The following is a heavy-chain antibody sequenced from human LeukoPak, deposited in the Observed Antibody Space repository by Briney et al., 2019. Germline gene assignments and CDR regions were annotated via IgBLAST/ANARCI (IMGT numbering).Heavy chain of an antibody. CDR2: ITYDGDNT. J-gene: IGHJ4*02. CDR3: AKDRYCYDSSGYSYFDY. CDR1: GFTFSNNG. V-gene: IGHV3-30*18. D-gene: IGHD3-22*01. Sequence: PGGSLRLSCATSGFTFSNNGMSWVRQAPGKGLEWVSLITYDGDNTEYADSVKGRFTISRDNSKNTLYLQMNSLRAEDTAVYYCAKDRYCYDSSGYSYFDYWGQGTLVTVSS.